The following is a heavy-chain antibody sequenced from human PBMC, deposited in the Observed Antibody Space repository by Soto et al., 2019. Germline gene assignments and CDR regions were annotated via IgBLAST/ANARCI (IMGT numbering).Heavy chain of an antibody. Sequence: VGSLRLSCSASGFTFSNYAMSWVRQAPGEGLEWVSAISGGITYYADSVKGRFTISRDNSKNTLFLQMTSLRVEDTAVYYCATCIGGDCYSDHWGRGALVTVS. CDR2: ISGGIT. CDR3: ATCIGGDCYSDH. V-gene: IGHV3-23*01. J-gene: IGHJ5*02. D-gene: IGHD2-21*02. CDR1: GFTFSNYA.